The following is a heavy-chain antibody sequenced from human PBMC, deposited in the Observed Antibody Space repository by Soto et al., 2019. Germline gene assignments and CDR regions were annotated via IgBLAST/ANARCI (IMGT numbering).Heavy chain of an antibody. V-gene: IGHV4-34*01. D-gene: IGHD3-9*01. CDR1: GGSISSGGYS. CDR3: ARGLITGYHYARGTYYFDS. Sequence: SETLSLTCAVSGGSISSGGYSWSWIRQTPGKGLQWIGQINHSGSANYNPSLKSRATISVHTSNSQFSLELGSVTAAGTAVYYCARGLITGYHYARGTYYFDSWGQGTQVTVSS. CDR2: INHSGSA. J-gene: IGHJ4*02.